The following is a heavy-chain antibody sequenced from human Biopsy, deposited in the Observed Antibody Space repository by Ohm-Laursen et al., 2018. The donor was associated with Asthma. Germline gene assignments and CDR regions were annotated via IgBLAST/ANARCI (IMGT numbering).Heavy chain of an antibody. CDR2: ISKDASTQ. J-gene: IGHJ3*02. D-gene: IGHD1-1*01. V-gene: IGHV3-30*01. Sequence: SLRLSCTASGFSFSNFAIHWVRQAPGKGLEWVGVISKDASTQDYADSVKGRFTMARDNSKNTLDLQMNSLREEDTAVYDCVRDGTDDAFDIWGQGTVVSVSS. CDR3: VRDGTDDAFDI. CDR1: GFSFSNFA.